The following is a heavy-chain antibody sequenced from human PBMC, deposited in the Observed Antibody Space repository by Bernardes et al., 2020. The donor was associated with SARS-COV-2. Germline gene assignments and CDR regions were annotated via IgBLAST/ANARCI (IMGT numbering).Heavy chain of an antibody. CDR2: IKSKTDGGTT. CDR1: GFTFSNDW. Sequence: GGSLRLSCAASGFTFSNDWMSWVRQAPGTGLEWVGRIKSKTDGGTTDYAAPVKGRFTISRDDSKDTLFLQMSSLKTEDTAVYYCITASRSPFWGQGTLVTGSS. CDR3: ITASRSPF. J-gene: IGHJ4*02. V-gene: IGHV3-15*01.